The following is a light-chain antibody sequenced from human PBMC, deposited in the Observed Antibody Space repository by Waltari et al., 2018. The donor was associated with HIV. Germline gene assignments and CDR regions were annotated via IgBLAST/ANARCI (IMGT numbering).Light chain of an antibody. J-gene: IGLJ3*02. CDR2: KDN. CDR1: SSNIDRNS. V-gene: IGLV1-47*01. CDR3: AVWDESLDGWL. Sequence: QSELTQSPSASGTPGQRITISCSGSSSNIDRNSVYWYKQFPGATPKVLIYKDNERPSGVPDRISGSKSGTSASLLISGLRSDDEADYYCAVWDESLDGWLFGGGTKLTVL.